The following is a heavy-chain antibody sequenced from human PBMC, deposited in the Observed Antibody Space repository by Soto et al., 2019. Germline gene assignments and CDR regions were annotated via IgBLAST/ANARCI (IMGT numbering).Heavy chain of an antibody. V-gene: IGHV4-59*08. D-gene: IGHD1-1*01. CDR1: GGSISGYY. Sequence: QVQLQQSGPGLVKPSETLSLTCTVSGGSISGYYWNWIRQPPGKGLEWIGYFSNSGSTSYNSSLKNRVAISADTSRNHFSLKLTSVTAADTAVYYCARRNAFDTWGQGTLVTVSS. CDR2: FSNSGST. J-gene: IGHJ3*02. CDR3: ARRNAFDT.